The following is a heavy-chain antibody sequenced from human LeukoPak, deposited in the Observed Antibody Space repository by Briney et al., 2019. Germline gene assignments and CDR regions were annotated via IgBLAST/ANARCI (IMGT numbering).Heavy chain of an antibody. CDR3: AREARSSGSFDY. CDR2: ISSSSIYI. CDR1: GFTFSSYS. V-gene: IGHV3-21*04. D-gene: IGHD6-19*01. J-gene: IGHJ4*02. Sequence: GGSLRLSCAASGFTFSSYSMNWVRQAPGKGLEWVSYISSSSIYIYYADSVKGRFTVSRDNAKNALFLHMNSMRAEDTAVYYCAREARSSGSFDYWGQGTLVAVSS.